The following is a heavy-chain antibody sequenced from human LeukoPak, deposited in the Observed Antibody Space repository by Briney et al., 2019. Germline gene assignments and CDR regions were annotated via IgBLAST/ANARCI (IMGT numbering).Heavy chain of an antibody. D-gene: IGHD1-26*01. CDR3: ARGPPAPFVYGGTYPPDAFDI. Sequence: PGGSLRLSCAASGFTFSDYYMSWIRQAPGKGLEWVSYISSSATTIYYADSVKGRFTISRDNAKNSLYLQMNSLRTEDTAVYYCARGPPAPFVYGGTYPPDAFDIWGQGAMVTVSS. CDR1: GFTFSDYY. V-gene: IGHV3-11*01. J-gene: IGHJ3*02. CDR2: ISSSATTI.